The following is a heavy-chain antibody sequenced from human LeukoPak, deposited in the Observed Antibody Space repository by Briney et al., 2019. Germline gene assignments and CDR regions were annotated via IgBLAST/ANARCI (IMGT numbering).Heavy chain of an antibody. D-gene: IGHD3-3*01. J-gene: IGHJ5*02. CDR3: AREEWRFAETWFDP. CDR2: IYRGGST. V-gene: IGHV3-66*01. Sequence: GGSLRLSCAASGVTLSSNDMSWVRQSPGKGLDLFSVIYRGGSTYYADSVKRRYPLSRDNPKPTLSLKIKRLRAEHTAVYYCAREEWRFAETWFDPWGQGTLVTVSS. CDR1: GVTLSSND.